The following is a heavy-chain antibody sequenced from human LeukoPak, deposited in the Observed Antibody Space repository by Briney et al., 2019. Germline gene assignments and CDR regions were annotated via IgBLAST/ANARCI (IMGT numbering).Heavy chain of an antibody. Sequence: PSQTLSPTCTVSGGSISSGDYYWSWIRQPPGKGLEWIGYIYYSGSTYYNPSLKSRVTISVDTSKNQSSLKLSSVTAADTAVYYCASVVVVAATPNWFDPWGQGTLVTVSS. CDR1: GGSISSGDYY. J-gene: IGHJ5*02. V-gene: IGHV4-30-4*08. CDR2: IYYSGST. D-gene: IGHD2-15*01. CDR3: ASVVVVAATPNWFDP.